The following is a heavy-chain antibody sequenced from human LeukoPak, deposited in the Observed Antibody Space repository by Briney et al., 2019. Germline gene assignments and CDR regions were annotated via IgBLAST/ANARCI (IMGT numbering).Heavy chain of an antibody. D-gene: IGHD2-2*01. CDR3: AKDRYCTSSSCPIDY. J-gene: IGHJ4*02. CDR2: IWYDGSNK. V-gene: IGHV3-33*06. CDR1: GFTFSSYG. Sequence: GGSLRLSCAASGFTFSSYGMHWVRQAPGKGLEWVAVIWYDGSNKYYADSVKGRFTISRDNSKSTLYLQMNSLRAEDTAVYYCAKDRYCTSSSCPIDYWGQGTMVTVSS.